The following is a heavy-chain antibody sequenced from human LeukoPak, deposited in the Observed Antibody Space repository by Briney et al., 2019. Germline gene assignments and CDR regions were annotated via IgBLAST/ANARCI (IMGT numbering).Heavy chain of an antibody. V-gene: IGHV3-73*01. J-gene: IGHJ4*02. CDR1: GFTFSGSA. CDR2: IRSKANSYAT. CDR3: TRREPDCGDYGTPFDY. Sequence: PGGSLRLSCAASGFTFSGSAMHWVRQASGKGLEWVGRIRSKANSYATAYAASVKGRFTISRDDSKNTAYLQMNSLKTEDTAVYYCTRREPDCGDYGTPFDYWGQGTLVTVSS. D-gene: IGHD4-17*01.